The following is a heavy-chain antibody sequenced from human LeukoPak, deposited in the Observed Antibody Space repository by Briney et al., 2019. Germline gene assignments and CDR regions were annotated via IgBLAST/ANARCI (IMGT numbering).Heavy chain of an antibody. Sequence: NPSVTLSLTCTVSGGPISSSTYYWGWIRQPPGKGLEWIGSIYYSGSPYYNASLKSRVTISADTSKNQFSLKLSSVTAADTAVYYCARPLSGSSSWHGDAFDIWGQGTMVTVSS. CDR2: IYYSGSP. CDR1: GGPISSSTYY. CDR3: ARPLSGSSSWHGDAFDI. J-gene: IGHJ3*02. D-gene: IGHD6-13*01. V-gene: IGHV4-39*01.